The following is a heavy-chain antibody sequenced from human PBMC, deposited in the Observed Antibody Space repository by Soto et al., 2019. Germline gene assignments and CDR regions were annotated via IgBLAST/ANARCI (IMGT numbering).Heavy chain of an antibody. Sequence: GGSLRLSCVVSVFPFGANAMSWVRQAPGKGLEWVSGLSNTGRRTSYADSVKGRFNISKDNSENTVYLQMNSLRVEDTAVYYCATEMGATQGPFDNWGQGTLVTVSS. CDR1: VFPFGANA. V-gene: IGHV3-23*01. J-gene: IGHJ4*02. CDR3: ATEMGATQGPFDN. CDR2: LSNTGRRT. D-gene: IGHD1-26*01.